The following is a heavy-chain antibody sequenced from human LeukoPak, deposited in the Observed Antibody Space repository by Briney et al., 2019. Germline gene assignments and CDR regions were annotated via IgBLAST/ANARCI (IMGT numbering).Heavy chain of an antibody. Sequence: ASVKVSCMTSGYTFTDSGISWVRQAPGLGLEWMGWISTYNGNTHYAQKLQGRVTMTTDTSTRTAYMELRSLRSDDTAMYYCARGIAVAGTGDYWGQGTLVTVSS. V-gene: IGHV1-18*01. J-gene: IGHJ4*02. CDR1: GYTFTDSG. D-gene: IGHD6-19*01. CDR3: ARGIAVAGTGDY. CDR2: ISTYNGNT.